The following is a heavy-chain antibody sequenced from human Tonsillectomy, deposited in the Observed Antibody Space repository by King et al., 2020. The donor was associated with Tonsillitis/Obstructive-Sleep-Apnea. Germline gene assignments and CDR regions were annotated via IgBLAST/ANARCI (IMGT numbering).Heavy chain of an antibody. CDR1: GFTFSDYY. CDR2: ISSSSSYT. CDR3: ARTKGYSSGWYYLEY. V-gene: IGHV3-11*06. Sequence: QLVQSGGGLVKPGGSLRLSCAASGFTFSDYYMSWIRQAPGKGLEWVSYISSSSSYTNYADSVKGRFTISRDNAKNSLYLQMNSLRAEDTAVYYCARTKGYSSGWYYLEYWGQGTLVTVSS. J-gene: IGHJ4*02. D-gene: IGHD6-19*01.